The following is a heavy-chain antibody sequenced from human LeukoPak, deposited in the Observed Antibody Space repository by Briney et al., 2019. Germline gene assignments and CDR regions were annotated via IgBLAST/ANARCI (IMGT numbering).Heavy chain of an antibody. V-gene: IGHV1-69*13. CDR2: IIPIFGTA. Sequence: ASVKVSCKASGGTFSSYAISWVRQAPGQGLEWMGGIIPIFGTANYAQKFQGRVTITADESTSTAYMELSSLRSEDTAVYYCARDPSAHSSGGWYHYWGQGTLVTVSS. CDR3: ARDPSAHSSGGWYHY. D-gene: IGHD6-19*01. CDR1: GGTFSSYA. J-gene: IGHJ4*02.